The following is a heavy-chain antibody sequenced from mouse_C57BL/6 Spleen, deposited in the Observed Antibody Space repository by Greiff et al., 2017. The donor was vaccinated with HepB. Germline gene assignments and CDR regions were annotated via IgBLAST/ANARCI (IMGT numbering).Heavy chain of an antibody. Sequence: QVQLQQPGAELVRPGSSVKLSCKASGYTFTSYWMHWVKQRPIQGLEWIGNIDPSDSETHYNQKFKDKATLTVDKSSSTAYMQLSSLTSEDSAVYYCARVGSDYDYYAMDYWGQGTSVTVSS. CDR3: ARVGSDYDYYAMDY. V-gene: IGHV1-52*01. J-gene: IGHJ4*01. D-gene: IGHD1-1*02. CDR1: GYTFTSYW. CDR2: IDPSDSET.